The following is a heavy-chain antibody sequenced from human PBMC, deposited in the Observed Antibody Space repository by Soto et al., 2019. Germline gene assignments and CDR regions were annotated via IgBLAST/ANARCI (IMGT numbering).Heavy chain of an antibody. CDR3: ARHFEGAMVRGLIMTTNPDYFDY. CDR1: GGSISSSTYY. Sequence: SETLSLTCTVSGGSISSSTYYWGWIRQPPGKGLEWIGTIYYDGSTYYNPSLKSRVTISVDTSKKLFSLRLSSVTAADTAVYYCARHFEGAMVRGLIMTTNPDYFDYWGQGTLVTVSS. V-gene: IGHV4-39*01. J-gene: IGHJ4*02. D-gene: IGHD3-10*01. CDR2: IYYDGST.